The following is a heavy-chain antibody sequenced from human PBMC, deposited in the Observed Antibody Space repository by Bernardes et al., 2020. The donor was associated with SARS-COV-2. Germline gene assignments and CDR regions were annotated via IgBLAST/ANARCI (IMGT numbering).Heavy chain of an antibody. CDR1: GVSISTYY. Sequence: SETLSLTCSVSGVSISTYYWSWIRQPAGKGLEWIGRMSASGSSNHNPSLRSRITMSVDTPQNQISLELSSVTAAGTAVYYCAREGGTSGRGMDVWGQGTTVTVSS. CDR2: MSASGSS. V-gene: IGHV4-4*07. D-gene: IGHD3-10*01. J-gene: IGHJ6*02. CDR3: AREGGTSGRGMDV.